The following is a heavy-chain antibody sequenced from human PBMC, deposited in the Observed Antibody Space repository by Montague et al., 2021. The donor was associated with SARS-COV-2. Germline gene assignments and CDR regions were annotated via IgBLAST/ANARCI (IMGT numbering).Heavy chain of an antibody. V-gene: IGHV4-4*07. J-gene: IGHJ4*02. CDR3: AGAFGSSFDF. CDR2: IFVTGGT. Sequence: SETLSLTCTVSFGSVKNYFWSWIRQPVGKGLEWIGRIFVTGGTKYTPSLKSRVTMSLDTSKNQFSLKLRSVTAADTAIYYYAGAFGSSFDFWGQGILVAVSS. CDR1: FGSVKNYF. D-gene: IGHD6-13*01.